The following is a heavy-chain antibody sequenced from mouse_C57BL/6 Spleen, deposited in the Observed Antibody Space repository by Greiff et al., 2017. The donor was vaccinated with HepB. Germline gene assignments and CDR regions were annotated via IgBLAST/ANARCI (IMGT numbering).Heavy chain of an antibody. CDR1: GYAFSSYW. CDR2: IYPGDGDT. D-gene: IGHD3-2*02. V-gene: IGHV1-80*01. Sequence: QVQLQQSGAELVKPGASVKISCKASGYAFSSYWMNWVKQRPGKGLEWIGQIYPGDGDTNYNGKFKGKATLTADKSSSTAYMQLSSLTSEDSAVYCCARSVAQAYYFDYWGQGTTLTVSS. CDR3: ARSVAQAYYFDY. J-gene: IGHJ2*01.